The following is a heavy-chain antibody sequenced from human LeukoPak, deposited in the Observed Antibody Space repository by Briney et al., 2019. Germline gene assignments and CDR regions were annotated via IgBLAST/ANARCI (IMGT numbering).Heavy chain of an antibody. CDR1: GGTFSSYA. V-gene: IGHV1-69*05. Sequence: SVKVSCKASGGTFSSYAISWVRQAPGQGLEWMGRIIPIFGTANYAQKFQGRVTITTDESTSTAYMELSSLRSEDTAVYYCARAWPVFGVAPRFDPWGQGALVTVSS. D-gene: IGHD3-3*01. CDR2: IIPIFGTA. J-gene: IGHJ5*02. CDR3: ARAWPVFGVAPRFDP.